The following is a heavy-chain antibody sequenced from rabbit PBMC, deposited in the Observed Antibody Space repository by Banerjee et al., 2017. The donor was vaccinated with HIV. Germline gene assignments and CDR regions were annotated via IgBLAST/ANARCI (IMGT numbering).Heavy chain of an antibody. J-gene: IGHJ3*01. CDR2: IYGGSGST. Sequence: QSLEESGGDLVKPGASLTLTCTASGFDFSSNAMCWVRQAPGKGLEWIACIYGGSGSTYYANWAKGRFTISKTSSTTVDLKMTSLTAADTATYFCARDGYGGGDDYDLWGQGTLVTVS. CDR1: GFDFSSNA. V-gene: IGHV1S40*01. D-gene: IGHD6-1*01. CDR3: ARDGYGGGDDYDL.